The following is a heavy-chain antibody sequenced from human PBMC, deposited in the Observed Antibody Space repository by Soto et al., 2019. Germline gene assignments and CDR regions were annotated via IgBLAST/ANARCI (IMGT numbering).Heavy chain of an antibody. D-gene: IGHD6-13*01. J-gene: IGHJ4*02. CDR1: GGSISSSDPL. Sequence: QLQLQESGPGLVKPTETLSLTCTVSGGSISSSDPLWGWIRQPPGKGLELIVSIYYTVSTYYNPSHTRRVIISVDTSKNQFSLRPRSVIAADPAVYYCAIEICRGSWSLDHWGQGSLVTVSS. CDR2: IYYTVST. V-gene: IGHV4-39*02. CDR3: AIEICRGSWSLDH.